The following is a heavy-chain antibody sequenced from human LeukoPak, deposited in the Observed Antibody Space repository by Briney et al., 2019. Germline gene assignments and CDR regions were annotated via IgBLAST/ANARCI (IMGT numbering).Heavy chain of an antibody. CDR3: AKDRYYYDSSALQYYFDY. D-gene: IGHD3-22*01. V-gene: IGHV3-23*01. CDR2: ISGSGGST. J-gene: IGHJ4*02. Sequence: GGSLRLSCAASGFTFSSYAMSWVRQAPGKGLEWVSAISGSGGSTYYAASVKGRFTISRDNSKNTLYLQMNSLRAEDTAVYYCAKDRYYYDSSALQYYFDYWGQGTLVTVSS. CDR1: GFTFSSYA.